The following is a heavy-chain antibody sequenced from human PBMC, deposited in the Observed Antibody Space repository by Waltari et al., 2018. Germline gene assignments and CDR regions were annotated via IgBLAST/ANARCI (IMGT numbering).Heavy chain of an antibody. D-gene: IGHD6-13*01. CDR3: ARQKRTAAGTPYYFDY. V-gene: IGHV5-51*01. CDR2: IYPGDSDT. CDR1: GYSFTSYW. J-gene: IGHJ4*02. Sequence: EVQLVQSGAEVKKPGESLKISCKGSGYSFTSYWIGWVRQMPGKGLEWMGIIYPGDSDTRYSPSFQGQVTISADKSISTAYLQWSSLKASDTAMYYCARQKRTAAGTPYYFDYWGQGTLVTVSS.